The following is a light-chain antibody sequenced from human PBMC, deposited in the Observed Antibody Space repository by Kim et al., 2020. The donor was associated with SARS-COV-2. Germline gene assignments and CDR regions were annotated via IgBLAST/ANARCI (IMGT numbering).Light chain of an antibody. V-gene: IGKV1-17*01. CDR1: QDIRND. CDR2: GAS. J-gene: IGKJ5*01. Sequence: ASVGDIVTSSDRASQDIRNDLGWYQQSPGRAPKRLIYGASSFQSGVPSRFSGSGSGTEFTLTISSLQPEDFATFFCLQHNSYPITFGQGTRLEIK. CDR3: LQHNSYPIT.